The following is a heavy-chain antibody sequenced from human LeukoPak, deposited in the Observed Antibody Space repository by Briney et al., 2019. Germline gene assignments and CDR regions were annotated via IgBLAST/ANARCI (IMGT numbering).Heavy chain of an antibody. CDR2: IRSKTYGGTG. Sequence: GSLRLSCAASGFTFSSYAMSWVRQAPGKGLEWVGFIRSKTYGGTGEYAASVKGRFTISRDDSKSIAHLQMNSLKTEDTAVYYCTRSESGTYKGGFDFWGQGTLVTVSS. CDR1: GFTFSSYA. V-gene: IGHV3-49*04. CDR3: TRSESGTYKGGFDF. D-gene: IGHD1-26*01. J-gene: IGHJ4*02.